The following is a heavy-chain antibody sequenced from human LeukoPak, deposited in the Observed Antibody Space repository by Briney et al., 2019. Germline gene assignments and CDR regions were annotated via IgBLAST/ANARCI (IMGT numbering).Heavy chain of an antibody. CDR1: GGSISSGGYS. V-gene: IGHV4-30-2*01. CDR3: ARATYYYDSSGSHPFDY. J-gene: IGHJ4*02. D-gene: IGHD3-22*01. Sequence: PSQTLSLTCAVSGGSISSGGYSWSWIRQPPGKGLEWIGYIYHSGSTYYNPSLKSRVTISVDRSKNQFSLKLSSVTAADTAVYYCARATYYYDSSGSHPFDYWGQGTLVTVSS. CDR2: IYHSGST.